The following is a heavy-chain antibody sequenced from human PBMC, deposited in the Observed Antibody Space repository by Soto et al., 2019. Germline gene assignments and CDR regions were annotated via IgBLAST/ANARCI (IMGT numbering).Heavy chain of an antibody. CDR2: ISYDGSDK. D-gene: IGHD2-2*01. CDR1: EFTFSTYV. Sequence: QVQLVESGGGVVQPGRSLRLSCAASEFTFSTYVMHWVRQAPGKGLEWLALISYDGSDKYYAGSVKGRFTISRDNSKNTLYLQMNSLRAEDTAVYYCAKDDQRRYYHYGMDVWGQGTTVTVSS. CDR3: AKDDQRRYYHYGMDV. V-gene: IGHV3-30*18. J-gene: IGHJ6*02.